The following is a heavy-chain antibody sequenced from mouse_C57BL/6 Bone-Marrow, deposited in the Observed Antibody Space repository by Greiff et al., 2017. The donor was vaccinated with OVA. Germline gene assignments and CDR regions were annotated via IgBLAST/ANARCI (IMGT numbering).Heavy chain of an antibody. Sequence: EVKLVESGPGLVKPSQSLSLTCSVTGYSITSGNYWNWIRQFPGNKLEWMGYISYDGSNNYNPSLKNRISITRDTSKNQFFLKLNSVTTEDTATYYCARRDYDYDYFDYWGQGTTLTVSS. CDR3: ARRDYDYDYFDY. J-gene: IGHJ2*01. D-gene: IGHD2-4*01. V-gene: IGHV3-6*01. CDR2: ISYDGSN. CDR1: GYSITSGNY.